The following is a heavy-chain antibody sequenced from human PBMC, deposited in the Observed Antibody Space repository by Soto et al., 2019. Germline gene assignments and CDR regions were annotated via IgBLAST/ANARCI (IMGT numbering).Heavy chain of an antibody. D-gene: IGHD2-2*01. CDR3: ARGARLPAAMSYYYYYMDV. CDR2: SYYSGST. J-gene: IGHJ6*03. CDR1: GGSISSGGYY. V-gene: IGHV4-31*03. Sequence: QVQLQESGPGLVKPSQTLSLTCTVSGGSISSGGYYWSWIRQHPGKGLEWIGDSYYSGSTYYNPSLKSRVTISVDTSKNQFSLKLSSVTAADAAVYYCARGARLPAAMSYYYYYMDVWGKGTTVTVSS.